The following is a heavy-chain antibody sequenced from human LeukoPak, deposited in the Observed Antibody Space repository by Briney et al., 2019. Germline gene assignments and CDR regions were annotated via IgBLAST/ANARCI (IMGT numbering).Heavy chain of an antibody. CDR2: IYYSGST. D-gene: IGHD3-9*01. Sequence: TLSLTCTVSGGSISSGDYYWSWIRQPPGKGLEWIGYIYYSGSTYYNPSLKSRVTISVDTSKNQFSLKLSSVTAADTAVYYCARDWFAWGHFDYWGQGTLVTVSS. CDR1: GGSISSGDYY. V-gene: IGHV4-30-4*08. CDR3: ARDWFAWGHFDY. J-gene: IGHJ4*02.